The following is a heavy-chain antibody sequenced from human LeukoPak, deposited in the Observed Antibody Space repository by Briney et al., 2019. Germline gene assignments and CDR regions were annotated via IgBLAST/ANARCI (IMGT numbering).Heavy chain of an antibody. V-gene: IGHV4-59*08. CDR2: IYHSGST. Sequence: PSETLSLTCNVSVGSITTYHWSWIRQSPGKGLEWIGYIYHSGSTSYNPSLKSRVTISMDTSKNQFSLKLTSVSAADTAVYYCARHTYIRPVAPFDYWGQGALLTVSS. CDR3: ARHTYIRPVAPFDY. CDR1: VGSITTYH. J-gene: IGHJ4*02. D-gene: IGHD4-23*01.